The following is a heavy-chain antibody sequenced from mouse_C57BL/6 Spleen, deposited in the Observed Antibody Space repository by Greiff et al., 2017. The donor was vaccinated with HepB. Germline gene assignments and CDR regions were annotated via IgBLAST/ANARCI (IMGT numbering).Heavy chain of an antibody. CDR2: ISDGGSYT. Sequence: DVKLVESGGGLVKPGGSLKLSCAASGFTFSSYAMSWVRQTPEKRLEWVATISDGGSYTYYPDNVKGRFTISRDNAKNNLYLQMSHLKSEDTAMYYCAREAMVTTRYFDVWGTGTTVTVSS. J-gene: IGHJ1*03. V-gene: IGHV5-4*01. CDR1: GFTFSSYA. CDR3: AREAMVTTRYFDV. D-gene: IGHD2-2*01.